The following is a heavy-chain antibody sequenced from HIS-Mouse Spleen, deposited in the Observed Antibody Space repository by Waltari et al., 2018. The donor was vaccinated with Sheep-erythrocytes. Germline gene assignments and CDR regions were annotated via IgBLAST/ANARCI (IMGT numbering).Heavy chain of an antibody. J-gene: IGHJ4*02. CDR3: ARMTYGGYYFDY. Sequence: GSGGGLIQPGGSLRLSCAASGFTVRSNYMSWVRQAPGKGLEWVSVIYSGGSTYYADSVKGRFTISRDNSKNTLYLQMNSLRAEDTAVYYCARMTYGGYYFDYWGQGTLVTVSS. D-gene: IGHD5-12*01. CDR2: IYSGGST. CDR1: GFTVRSNY. V-gene: IGHV3-53*01.